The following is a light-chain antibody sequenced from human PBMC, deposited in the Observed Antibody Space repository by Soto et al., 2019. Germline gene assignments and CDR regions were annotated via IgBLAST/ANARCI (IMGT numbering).Light chain of an antibody. CDR3: QQRNIWPPVT. J-gene: IGKJ5*01. Sequence: IVLTQSPGTLSVSPGGRAALYCRASQSVGANLAWYQQKPGQAPRLLIYDASNRATGIPARFSGSGSGTDFTLTISSLEPEDFAVYYCQQRNIWPPVTFGQGTRLEIK. V-gene: IGKV3-11*01. CDR2: DAS. CDR1: QSVGAN.